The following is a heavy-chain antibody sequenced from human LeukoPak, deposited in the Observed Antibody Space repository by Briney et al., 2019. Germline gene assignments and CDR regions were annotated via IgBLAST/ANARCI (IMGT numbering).Heavy chain of an antibody. Sequence: ASVKVSCKSSGYTSSDYGISWMRQAPGQGLEWMGWISTNNGNTNYAQKFQGRVTITADESTSTAYMELSSLRSEDTAVYYCAFTYYYDSSADYWGQGTLVTVSS. CDR1: GYTSSDYG. D-gene: IGHD3-22*01. CDR2: ISTNNGNT. V-gene: IGHV1-18*01. J-gene: IGHJ4*02. CDR3: AFTYYYDSSADY.